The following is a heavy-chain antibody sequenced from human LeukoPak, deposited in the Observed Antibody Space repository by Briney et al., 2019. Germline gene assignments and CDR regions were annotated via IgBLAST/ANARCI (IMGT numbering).Heavy chain of an antibody. D-gene: IGHD3-10*01. CDR1: GYIFTSYA. V-gene: IGHV1-3*01. Sequence: ASVKVSCKASGYIFTSYAMHWVRQAPGQRLEWMGWINAGNESTKHSQKFQGRLTITRDTSASTAYMELSSLRSEDTAVYYCASNIGRVVRGVNNVGGYWGQGTLVTVSS. CDR2: INAGNEST. CDR3: ASNIGRVVRGVNNVGGY. J-gene: IGHJ4*02.